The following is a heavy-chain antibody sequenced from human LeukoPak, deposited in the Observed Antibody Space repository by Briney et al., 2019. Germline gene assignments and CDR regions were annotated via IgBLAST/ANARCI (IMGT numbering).Heavy chain of an antibody. V-gene: IGHV4-59*01. CDR1: GGSISSYY. J-gene: IGHJ4*02. CDR3: ARGLRTAAGIIDY. Sequence: SETLSLTCTVSGGSISSYYWSWIRQPPGKGLEWIGYIYYSGSTNYNPSLKSRVTISGDTSKNQFPLKLSSVTAADTAVYYCARGLRTAAGIIDYWGQGTLVTVSS. D-gene: IGHD6-13*01. CDR2: IYYSGST.